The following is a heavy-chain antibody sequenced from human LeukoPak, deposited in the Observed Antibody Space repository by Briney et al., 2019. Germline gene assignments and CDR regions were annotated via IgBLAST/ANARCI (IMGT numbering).Heavy chain of an antibody. CDR1: GLSLNSYA. J-gene: IGHJ6*02. CDR2: ISYDGSNK. V-gene: IGHV3-30*03. CDR3: AQGGSEIYYFYHGMDV. D-gene: IGHD3-10*01. Sequence: GGSLRLSCAASGLSLNSYAIHWVRQAPGKGLEWVTAISYDGSNKHYADSVRGRFTISRDNSKNTLYLQMNSLRSDDKAVYYCAQGGSEIYYFYHGMDVWGRGTTVTVSS.